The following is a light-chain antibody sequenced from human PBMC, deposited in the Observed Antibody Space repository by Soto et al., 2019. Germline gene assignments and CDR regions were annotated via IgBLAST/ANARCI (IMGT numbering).Light chain of an antibody. Sequence: QSVLTQPPSASGTPGQGVTISCSGSSSNTGSNYVYWYQHLPGTAPKLLIYRNDQRPSGVPDRFSGSKSGTSASLAISGLRSEDEADYYCAVWDDIMRGPLFGGWTKLTVL. CDR2: RND. CDR3: AVWDDIMRGPL. CDR1: SSNTGSNY. V-gene: IGLV1-47*01. J-gene: IGLJ3*02.